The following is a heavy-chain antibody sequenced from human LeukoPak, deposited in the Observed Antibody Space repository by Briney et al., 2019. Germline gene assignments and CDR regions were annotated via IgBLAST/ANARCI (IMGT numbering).Heavy chain of an antibody. Sequence: GGSLRLSCAASGFTVSSNYMSWVRQAPGKGLEWVSAISGSGGSTYYADSVKGRFTISRGNSKNTLYLQMNSLRAEDTAVYYCAKDDSGSYWGQGTLVTVSS. J-gene: IGHJ4*02. CDR2: ISGSGGST. CDR3: AKDDSGSY. V-gene: IGHV3-23*01. CDR1: GFTVSSNY. D-gene: IGHD1-26*01.